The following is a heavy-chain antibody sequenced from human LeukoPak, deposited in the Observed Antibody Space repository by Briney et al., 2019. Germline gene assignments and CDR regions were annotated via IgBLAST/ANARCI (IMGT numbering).Heavy chain of an antibody. CDR3: TTGIRGD. Sequence: PGGSLRLSCATSGFTFSNAWMNWVRQAPGKGLEWVGRIASKTDGGTTDYAAPVKGRFTISRDDSKNTLFLQMNSLKTEDTAVYYCTTGIRGDCGQGTLVTVSS. J-gene: IGHJ4*02. V-gene: IGHV3-15*04. CDR1: GFTFSNAW. CDR2: IASKTDGGTT.